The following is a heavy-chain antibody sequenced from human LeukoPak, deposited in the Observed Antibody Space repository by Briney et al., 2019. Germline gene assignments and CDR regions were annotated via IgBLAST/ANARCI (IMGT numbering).Heavy chain of an antibody. V-gene: IGHV3-66*01. CDR1: GFTVSSNY. J-gene: IGHJ5*02. CDR2: IYSGGST. CDR3: ARNPWFGELSWFDP. Sequence: GGSLRLSCAASGFTVSSNYMSWVRQAPGKGLEWVSVIYSGGSTYYAGSVKGRFTISRDNSKNTLYLQMNSLRAEDTAVYYCARNPWFGELSWFDPWGQGNLVTVSS. D-gene: IGHD3-10*01.